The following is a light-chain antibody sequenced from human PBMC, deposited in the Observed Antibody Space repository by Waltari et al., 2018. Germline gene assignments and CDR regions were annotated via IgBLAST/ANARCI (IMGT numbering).Light chain of an antibody. V-gene: IGKV3-11*01. CDR2: DAS. CDR1: QCVSSY. J-gene: IGKJ4*01. CDR3: QQRSDWLLT. Sequence: EIVFTQSPATLSLSPGERATLSCRASQCVSSYLAWYQQKSGQAPRLPIYDASNRATGSPARFSGGGSGTDFTLTISSLEPEDFAVYYCQQRSDWLLTFGGGTKVEIK.